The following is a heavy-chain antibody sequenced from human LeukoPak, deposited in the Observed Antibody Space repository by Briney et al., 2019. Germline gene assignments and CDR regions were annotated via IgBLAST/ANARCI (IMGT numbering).Heavy chain of an antibody. J-gene: IGHJ3*01. CDR1: GDSVSIYY. CDR3: ARNQTSYESWRGSHTCSHQAFDV. Sequence: PSETLSLTCTVPGDSVSIYYWSWIRQPPGKGLEWIGYIYYPGTTNYNPSLKSRVSFSVDTSKNQFSLNLHSVTAADTSVYYCARNQTSYESWRGSHTCSHQAFDVWGQGKLVTVS. D-gene: IGHD3-3*01. V-gene: IGHV4-59*02. CDR2: IYYPGTT.